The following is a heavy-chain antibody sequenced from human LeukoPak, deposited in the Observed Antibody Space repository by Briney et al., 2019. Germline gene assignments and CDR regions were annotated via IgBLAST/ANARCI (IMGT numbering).Heavy chain of an antibody. CDR3: VRDLDYFDY. V-gene: IGHV1-18*01. CDR1: GYTFIPSG. CDR2: ISTYNGNA. Sequence: ASVKVSCKASGYTFIPSGISWVRQAPGQGLEWMGWISTYNGNAKYPQKVQGRVTLTTDTSTSTAYMELRSLRSDGTAVYYCVRDLDYFDYWGQGTLVTVSS. J-gene: IGHJ4*02.